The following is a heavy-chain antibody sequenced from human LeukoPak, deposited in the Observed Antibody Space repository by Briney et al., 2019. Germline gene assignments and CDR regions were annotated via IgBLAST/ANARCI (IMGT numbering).Heavy chain of an antibody. CDR3: ARDLIVGATLAGGHDAFDI. CDR1: GYTFTSYG. Sequence: ASVKVSCKASGYTFTSYGISWVRQAPGQGLERMGWISAYNGNTNYAQNLQGRVTMTTDTSTRTAYMDLRSLRSDDTAVYYCARDLIVGATLAGGHDAFDIWGQGTMVTVSS. V-gene: IGHV1-18*01. CDR2: ISAYNGNT. D-gene: IGHD1-26*01. J-gene: IGHJ3*02.